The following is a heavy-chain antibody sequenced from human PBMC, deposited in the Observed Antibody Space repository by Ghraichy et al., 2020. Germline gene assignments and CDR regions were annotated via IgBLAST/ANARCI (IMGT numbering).Heavy chain of an antibody. Sequence: GESLNISCAASGFTLSNYWMHWVRRAPGKGLVWVSRLKSDGSSPGYADSVRGRFTISRDNAKNTVYLEMNSLRADDTAVYYCARAGGGCSGGSCYPNAFDIWGQGTLVTVSS. D-gene: IGHD2-15*01. CDR2: LKSDGSSP. CDR3: ARAGGGCSGGSCYPNAFDI. V-gene: IGHV3-74*01. J-gene: IGHJ3*02. CDR1: GFTLSNYW.